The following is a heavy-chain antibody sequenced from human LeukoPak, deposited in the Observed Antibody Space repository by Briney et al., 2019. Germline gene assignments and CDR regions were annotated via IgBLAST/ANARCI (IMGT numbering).Heavy chain of an antibody. J-gene: IGHJ5*02. Sequence: ASVKVSCKASGYTFTSYDINWVRQATGQGLEWMGWMNPNSGNTGYAQKFQGRVTMTRNTSISTAYMELSSLRSQDTAVYYCARVRLIAAARTSWFDPWGQGTLVTVSS. CDR2: MNPNSGNT. CDR1: GYTFTSYD. V-gene: IGHV1-8*01. CDR3: ARVRLIAAARTSWFDP. D-gene: IGHD6-13*01.